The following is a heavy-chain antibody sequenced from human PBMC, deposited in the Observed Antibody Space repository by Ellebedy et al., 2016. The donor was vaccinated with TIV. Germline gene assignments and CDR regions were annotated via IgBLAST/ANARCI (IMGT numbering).Heavy chain of an antibody. CDR2: ISWNSGSI. Sequence: SLKISXAASGFTFDDYAMHWVRQAPGKSLEWVSGISWNSGSIGYADSVKGRFTTSRDNAKNSLYLQMNSLRAEDTALYYCAKNTQSDYYYYGMDVWGQGTTVTVSS. V-gene: IGHV3-9*01. CDR3: AKNTQSDYYYYGMDV. CDR1: GFTFDDYA. J-gene: IGHJ6*02.